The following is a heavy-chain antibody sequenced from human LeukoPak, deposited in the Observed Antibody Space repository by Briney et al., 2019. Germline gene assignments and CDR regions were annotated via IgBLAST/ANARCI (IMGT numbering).Heavy chain of an antibody. Sequence: PGGSLRLSCAASGFSFSSYEMNWVRQAPGKGLEWVSYISSGGRTIYYADSVKGRFTISRDNAKNSLYLQMSSLRAKDTAVYYCARFGDAFDIWGQGTMVTVSS. CDR3: ARFGDAFDI. D-gene: IGHD3-10*01. CDR1: GFSFSSYE. CDR2: ISSGGRTI. J-gene: IGHJ3*02. V-gene: IGHV3-48*03.